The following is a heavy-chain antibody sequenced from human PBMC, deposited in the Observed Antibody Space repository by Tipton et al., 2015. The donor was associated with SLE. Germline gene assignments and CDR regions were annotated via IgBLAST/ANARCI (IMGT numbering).Heavy chain of an antibody. Sequence: TLSLTCTVSGGSIISDDNYWIWIRQKPGKDLEWIGYIYHSGTTYYNPSLKSRVTISVDTSKNQFSLKLSSVSAADTAVYYCARDLTRDPAAGNHYFDYWGQGTLVAVSS. V-gene: IGHV4-31*03. D-gene: IGHD6-13*01. CDR1: GGSIISDDNY. CDR3: ARDLTRDPAAGNHYFDY. CDR2: IYHSGTT. J-gene: IGHJ4*02.